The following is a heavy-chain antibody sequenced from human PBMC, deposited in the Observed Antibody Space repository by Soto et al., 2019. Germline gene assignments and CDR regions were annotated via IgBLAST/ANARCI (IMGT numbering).Heavy chain of an antibody. CDR1: GFSLSADGVG. V-gene: IGHV2-5*02. Sequence: QITLTESGPTLVKPTQTLTLTCTFSGFSLSADGVGVAWIRQPPGKALEWLALFYWDDAKRYSPSLKNRLTITKDTSKNLVVLTMTNMHPVDTATYYCAHAYGGTSWPNDAFDVWGQGTVVTVSS. J-gene: IGHJ3*01. CDR3: AHAYGGTSWPNDAFDV. CDR2: FYWDDAK. D-gene: IGHD2-21*01.